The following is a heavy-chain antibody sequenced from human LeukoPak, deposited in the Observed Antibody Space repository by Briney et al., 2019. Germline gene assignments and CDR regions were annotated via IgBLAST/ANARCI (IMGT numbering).Heavy chain of an antibody. CDR3: ARVGNGYSYGPFDY. D-gene: IGHD5-18*01. CDR1: GFTFSSYA. V-gene: IGHV3-64*01. J-gene: IGHJ4*02. Sequence: GGSLRLSCAASGFTFSSYAMHWVRQAPGKGLEYVSAISSNGGSTYYANSVKGRFTISRDNSKNTLYLQMGSLRAEDMAVYYCARVGNGYSYGPFDYWGQGTLVTVSS. CDR2: ISSNGGST.